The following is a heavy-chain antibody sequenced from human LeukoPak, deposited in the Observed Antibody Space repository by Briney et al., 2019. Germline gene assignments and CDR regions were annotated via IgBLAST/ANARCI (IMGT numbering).Heavy chain of an antibody. CDR2: IYYSGST. CDR3: ARGLFLGAAAGIYPTRN. CDR1: GGSISSSSYY. J-gene: IGHJ4*02. Sequence: TSETLSLTCTVSGGSISSSSYYWGWIRQPPGKGLEWIGSIYYSGSTYYNPSLKSRVTISVDTSKNQFSLKLSSVTAADTAVYYCARGLFLGAAAGIYPTRNWGQGTLVTVSS. V-gene: IGHV4-39*07. D-gene: IGHD6-13*01.